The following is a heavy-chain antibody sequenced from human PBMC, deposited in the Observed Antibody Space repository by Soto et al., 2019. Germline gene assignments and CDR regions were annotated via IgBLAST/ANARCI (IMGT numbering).Heavy chain of an antibody. J-gene: IGHJ5*02. Sequence: TSETMYITIAVSIHSISRSGYSWSWIRQPPGKGLEWIGYIYHSGSTYYNPSLKSRVTISVDRSKNQFSLKLSSVTDADTAVYYCARVPDRWGQGTLVTVSS. CDR3: ARVPDR. CDR1: IHSISRSGYS. D-gene: IGHD2-2*01. V-gene: IGHV4-30-2*01. CDR2: IYHSGST.